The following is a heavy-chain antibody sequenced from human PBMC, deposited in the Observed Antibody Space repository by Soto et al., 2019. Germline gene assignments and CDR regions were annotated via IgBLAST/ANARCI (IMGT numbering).Heavy chain of an antibody. CDR2: VYYGGSP. V-gene: IGHV4-31*03. D-gene: IGHD3-9*01. CDR3: ARDFDDLRNHYGMDV. Sequence: SETLSLTCSVSAVSISSPGNYWTWLRQPPGKGLEWIGSVYYGGSPNYTPSLRSRASISVDTSKNQFSLDVTLVTAADTAVYYCARDFDDLRNHYGMDVWGQGTTVTVSS. J-gene: IGHJ6*02. CDR1: AVSISSPGNY.